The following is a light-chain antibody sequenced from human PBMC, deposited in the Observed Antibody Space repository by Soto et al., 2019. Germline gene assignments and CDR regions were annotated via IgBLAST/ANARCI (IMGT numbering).Light chain of an antibody. CDR3: QSYDSSLSGYV. V-gene: IGLV2-14*02. J-gene: IGLJ1*01. Sequence: QSALTQPASVSGSPGQSITISCTGTGSDVGSYNLVSWYQQHPGKAPKLMIYEGSKRPSGVSNRFSGSKSGNTASLTISGLQAEDEADYYCQSYDSSLSGYVFGTGTKLTVL. CDR1: GSDVGSYNL. CDR2: EGS.